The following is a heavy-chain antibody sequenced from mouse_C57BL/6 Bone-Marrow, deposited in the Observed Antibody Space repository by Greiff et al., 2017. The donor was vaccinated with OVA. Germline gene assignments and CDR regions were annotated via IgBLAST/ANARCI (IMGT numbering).Heavy chain of an antibody. J-gene: IGHJ1*03. CDR3: TRGVYDGYYYWYFDV. CDR1: GYTFTDYE. D-gene: IGHD2-3*01. CDR2: IDPETGGT. Sequence: VQLVESGAELVRPGASVTLSCKASGYTFTDYEMHWVKQTPVHGLEWIGAIDPETGGTAYNQKFKGKATLTADKSSSTAYMELRSLTSEDSAVYYCTRGVYDGYYYWYFDVWGTGTTVTVSS. V-gene: IGHV1-15*01.